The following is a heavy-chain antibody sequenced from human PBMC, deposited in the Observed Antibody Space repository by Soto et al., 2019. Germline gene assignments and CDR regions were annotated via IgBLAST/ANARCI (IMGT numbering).Heavy chain of an antibody. Sequence: SETLSLTCTVSGGSISSSSYYWGWIRQPPGKGLEWIGSIYYSGSTYYNPSLKSRVTISVDTSKNQFSLKLSSVTAADTAVYYCARHVQRTYYDYVWGSYRSYGMDVWGQGTTGTVSS. J-gene: IGHJ6*02. D-gene: IGHD3-16*02. CDR1: GGSISSSSYY. CDR2: IYYSGST. CDR3: ARHVQRTYYDYVWGSYRSYGMDV. V-gene: IGHV4-39*01.